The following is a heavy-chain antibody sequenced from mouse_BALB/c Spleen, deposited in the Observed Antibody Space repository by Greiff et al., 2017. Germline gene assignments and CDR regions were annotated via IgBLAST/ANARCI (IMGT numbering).Heavy chain of an antibody. J-gene: IGHJ4*01. V-gene: IGHV5-4*02. Sequence: EVQVVESGGGLVKPGGSLKLSCAASGFTFSDYYMYWVRQTPEKRLEWVATISDGGSYTYYPDSVKGRFTISRDNAKNNLYLQMSSLKSEDTAMYYCARSMITTRAMDYWGQGTSVTVSS. CDR1: GFTFSDYY. CDR3: ARSMITTRAMDY. D-gene: IGHD2-4*01. CDR2: ISDGGSYT.